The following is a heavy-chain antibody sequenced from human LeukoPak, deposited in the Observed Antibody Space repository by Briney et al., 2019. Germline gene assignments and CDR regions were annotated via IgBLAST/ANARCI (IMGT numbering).Heavy chain of an antibody. Sequence: PGGSLRLSYVASGFTTIDFCMRLLRRPPGKGLEWVANIKKDGSEKEYVDSVKDRFTIFMDNAKNSVYLQMNSLRAEDTVAYYCLTCVGDVAGGFLLRGKVITVIVSS. V-gene: IGHV3-7*03. D-gene: IGHD2-15*01. J-gene: IGHJ6*04. CDR3: LTCVGDVAGGFLL. CDR2: IKKDGSEK. CDR1: GFTTIDFC.